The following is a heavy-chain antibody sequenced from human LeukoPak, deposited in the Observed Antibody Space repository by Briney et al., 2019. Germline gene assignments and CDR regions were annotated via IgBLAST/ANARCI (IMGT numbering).Heavy chain of an antibody. Sequence: PGGSLRLSCAASGFTFSSYAMSWVRQAPGKGLEWVSGIVSSGGSTYYADSVKGRFTISRDNSKNTLYLQMSSLRAEDTALYYCAKDRFYDILTGYADYWGQGTLVTVSS. J-gene: IGHJ4*02. D-gene: IGHD3-9*01. CDR1: GFTFSSYA. CDR2: IVSSGGST. CDR3: AKDRFYDILTGYADY. V-gene: IGHV3-23*01.